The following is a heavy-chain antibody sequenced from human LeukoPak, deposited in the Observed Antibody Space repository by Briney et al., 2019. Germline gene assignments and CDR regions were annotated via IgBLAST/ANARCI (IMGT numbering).Heavy chain of an antibody. D-gene: IGHD2-15*01. Sequence: GGSLRLSCAASGFTFSSYGMHWVRQAPGKGLEWVAFIRYDGSNKYYADSVKGRFTISRDNSKNTLYLQVNSLRAEDTAVYYCAKFGYCSGGSCLDYWGQGPLVSVSS. CDR2: IRYDGSNK. CDR3: AKFGYCSGGSCLDY. CDR1: GFTFSSYG. V-gene: IGHV3-30*02. J-gene: IGHJ4*02.